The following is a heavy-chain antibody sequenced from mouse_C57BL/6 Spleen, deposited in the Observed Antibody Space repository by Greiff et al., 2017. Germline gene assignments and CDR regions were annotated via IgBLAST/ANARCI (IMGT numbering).Heavy chain of an antibody. Sequence: QVQLQQSGPELVKPGASVKISCKASGYAFSSSWMNWVKQRPGKGLEWIGRIYPGDGDTNYNGKFKGKATLTADKSSSTAYMQLSSLTSEDSAVYFCASWDRRNYFDYWAKAPLSQSPQ. V-gene: IGHV1-82*01. J-gene: IGHJ2*01. CDR2: IYPGDGDT. CDR1: GYAFSSSW. CDR3: ASWDRRNYFDY. D-gene: IGHD3-3*01.